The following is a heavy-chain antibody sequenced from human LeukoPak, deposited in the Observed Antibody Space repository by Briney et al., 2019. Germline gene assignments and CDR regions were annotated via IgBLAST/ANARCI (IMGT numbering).Heavy chain of an antibody. V-gene: IGHV3-48*03. J-gene: IGHJ4*02. CDR1: GFIFTSYE. CDR2: ISRSGSTI. CDR3: ARGGYYDILTASYFLD. Sequence: GGSLRLSCAASGFIFTSYEMNWVRQAPGKGLEWVSYISRSGSTIYYADSVKDRFTISRDNAKNSLYLQMNSLRAEDTAVYYCARGGYYDILTASYFLDWGQGTLVTVSS. D-gene: IGHD3-9*01.